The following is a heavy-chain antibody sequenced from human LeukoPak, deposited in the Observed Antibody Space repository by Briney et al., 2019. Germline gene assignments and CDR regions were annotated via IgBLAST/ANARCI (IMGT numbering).Heavy chain of an antibody. CDR1: GFTFSSYA. Sequence: GGSLRLSCAASGFTFSSYAMSWVRQAPGKGLEWVGFIRSKAYGGTTEYAASVKGRFTISRDDSKAIAYLQMNSLKTEDTAVYYCSREVVAATHWFDPWGQGTLVTVSS. V-gene: IGHV3-49*04. CDR3: SREVVAATHWFDP. J-gene: IGHJ5*02. D-gene: IGHD3-22*01. CDR2: IRSKAYGGTT.